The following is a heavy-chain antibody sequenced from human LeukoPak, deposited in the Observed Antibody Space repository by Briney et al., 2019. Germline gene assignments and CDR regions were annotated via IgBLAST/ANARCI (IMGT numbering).Heavy chain of an antibody. CDR3: GREGGFYRPLDY. J-gene: IGHJ4*02. Sequence: SETLSLTCDVSGGSISTTNWWTWVRQPPGGGLEWIGEVHLNGRTHYSPSLESRVTLSVDMSENHASLQLTSVTAADTAVYYCGREGGFYRPLDYSGPGALVIVSA. CDR2: VHLNGRT. V-gene: IGHV4-4*02. D-gene: IGHD2/OR15-2a*01. CDR1: GGSISTTNW.